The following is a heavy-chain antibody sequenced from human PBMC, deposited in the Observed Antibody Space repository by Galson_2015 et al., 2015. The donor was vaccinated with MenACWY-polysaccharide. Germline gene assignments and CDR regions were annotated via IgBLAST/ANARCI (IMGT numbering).Heavy chain of an antibody. J-gene: IGHJ1*01. CDR2: IYWDDDK. CDR1: GFPLSTSGVG. CDR3: ARQITMVRGVRSGEGSFQH. D-gene: IGHD3-10*01. V-gene: IGHV2-5*02. Sequence: PALVKPTQTLTLTCTFSGFPLSTSGVGVGWIRQPPGKALEWLALIYWDDDKRYSPSLKSRLTITKDTSKNQVVLTMTNMDPVDTATYYCARQITMVRGVRSGEGSFQHWGQGTLVTVSS.